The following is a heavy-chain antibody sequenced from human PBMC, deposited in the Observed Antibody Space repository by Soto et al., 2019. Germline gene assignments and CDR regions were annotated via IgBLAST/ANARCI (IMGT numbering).Heavy chain of an antibody. CDR1: GFTFSDSY. J-gene: IGHJ4*02. CDR3: ARDLGYYDSSGYFDY. CDR2: ISSSGDIM. D-gene: IGHD3-22*01. V-gene: IGHV3-11*01. Sequence: QVQLVESGGGLVKPGGSLRLSCAASGFTFSDSYMSWIRQAPGKGLEWVSYISSSGDIMYYADSVKGRFTISRDNAKNPRYLQMNSLRAGDTAVYYCARDLGYYDSSGYFDYWGQGTLVTVSS.